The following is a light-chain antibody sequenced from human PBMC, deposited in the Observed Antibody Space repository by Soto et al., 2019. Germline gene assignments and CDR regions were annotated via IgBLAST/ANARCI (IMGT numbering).Light chain of an antibody. J-gene: IGLJ1*01. V-gene: IGLV2-11*01. CDR3: CSYAGRYTYV. Sequence: ALTPPRSVSGSPGQSVTISCTGTSSDVGGYNYVSWYQQNPGKAPKLMIYDVSKRPSGVPDRFSGSRSGNTASLTISGLQAEDEADYYCCSYAGRYTYVFGTGTKVTVL. CDR2: DVS. CDR1: SSDVGGYNY.